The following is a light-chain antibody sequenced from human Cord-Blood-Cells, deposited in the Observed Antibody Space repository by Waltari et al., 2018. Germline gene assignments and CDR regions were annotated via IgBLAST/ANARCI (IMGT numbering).Light chain of an antibody. V-gene: IGLV2-8*01. CDR1: RSADGGSTY. CDR2: EVI. Sequence: QSALTQLPSAPGSPGQSVTLPCTGTRSADGGSTYVSWYQQHPREAPKLMIYEVIKRPSGVPDRCSGSKSGNAASLTVSGLQAEDEADYYCSSYAGSNKLVFGTGTKVTVL. CDR3: SSYAGSNKLV. J-gene: IGLJ1*01.